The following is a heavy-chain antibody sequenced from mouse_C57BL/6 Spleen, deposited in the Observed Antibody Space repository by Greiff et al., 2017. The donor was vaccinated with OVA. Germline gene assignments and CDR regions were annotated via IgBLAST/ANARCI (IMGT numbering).Heavy chain of an antibody. CDR1: GYAFSSSW. D-gene: IGHD2-1*01. J-gene: IGHJ2*01. V-gene: IGHV1-82*01. Sequence: QVQLQQSGPELVKPGASVKISCKASGYAFSSSWMNWVKQRPGKGLEWIGRIYPGDGDTNYNGKFKGKATLTADKSSSTAYMQLSSLTSEDSAVYFCARSTDGNYGDYWGQGTTLTVSS. CDR2: IYPGDGDT. CDR3: ARSTDGNYGDY.